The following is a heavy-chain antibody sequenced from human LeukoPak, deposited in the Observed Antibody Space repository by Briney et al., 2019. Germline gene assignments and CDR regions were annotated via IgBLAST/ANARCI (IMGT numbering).Heavy chain of an antibody. D-gene: IGHD3-16*02. V-gene: IGHV4-59*08. CDR2: IYVTGST. Sequence: SETLSLTCTLSGGSIGTYYGSWIPHSPGKALEWIGYIYVTGSTRYNPYLQSRVTISVDTSRNQFFLKMSSVTAADTAVYYCARHIGGGIEDMDVWGKGTKVTVSS. CDR3: ARHIGGGIEDMDV. J-gene: IGHJ6*03. CDR1: GGSIGTYY.